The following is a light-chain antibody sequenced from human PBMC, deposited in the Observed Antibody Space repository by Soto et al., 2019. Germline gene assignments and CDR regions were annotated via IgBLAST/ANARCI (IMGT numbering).Light chain of an antibody. Sequence: DIQMTQSPSSLSASVGDRVTTTCRASQSITSYLSWYQQQPGKAPKLLIYAASSLQSGVPSRFSGSGSGTDFTLTISSLQPEDFATYYCQQSYSILITFGQGTKVDIK. CDR1: QSITSY. CDR3: QQSYSILIT. CDR2: AAS. V-gene: IGKV1-39*01. J-gene: IGKJ1*01.